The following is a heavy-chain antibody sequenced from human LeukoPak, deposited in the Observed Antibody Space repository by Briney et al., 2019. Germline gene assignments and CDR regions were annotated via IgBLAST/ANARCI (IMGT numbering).Heavy chain of an antibody. D-gene: IGHD2-2*01. CDR3: TTKYQLLRGMDV. V-gene: IGHV3-15*01. Sequence: GGSLRLYCAASGFTFSNAWMSWVRQAPGKGLEWVGRIKSKTDGGTTDYAAPVKGRFTISRDDSKNTLYLQMNSLKTEDTAVYYCTTKYQLLRGMDVWGQGTTVTVSS. CDR1: GFTFSNAW. J-gene: IGHJ6*02. CDR2: IKSKTDGGTT.